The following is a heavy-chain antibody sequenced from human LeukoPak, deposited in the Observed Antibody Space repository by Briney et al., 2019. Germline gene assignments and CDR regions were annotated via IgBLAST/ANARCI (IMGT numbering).Heavy chain of an antibody. CDR1: GFTFSSYE. Sequence: GGSLRLSCVASGFTFSSYEMNWVRQAPGKGLEWVSYISSSGSTIYYADSVKGRFTISRDNAKNSLYLQMNSLRAEDTAVYYCASNYYDGSGYYYGFDYWGQGTLVTVSS. J-gene: IGHJ4*02. CDR2: ISSSGSTI. V-gene: IGHV3-48*03. D-gene: IGHD3-22*01. CDR3: ASNYYDGSGYYYGFDY.